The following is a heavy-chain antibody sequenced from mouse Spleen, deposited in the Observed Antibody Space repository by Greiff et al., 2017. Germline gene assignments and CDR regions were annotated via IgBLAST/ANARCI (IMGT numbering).Heavy chain of an antibody. Sequence: EVKLMESGGGLVKPGGSLKLSCAASGFTFSDYGMHWVRQAPEKGLEWVAYISSGSSTIYYADTVKGRFTISRDNAKNTLFLQMTSLRSEDTAMYYCARGVTLFAYWGQGTLVTVSA. CDR2: ISSGSSTI. J-gene: IGHJ3*01. CDR1: GFTFSDYG. CDR3: ARGVTLFAY. D-gene: IGHD2-13*01. V-gene: IGHV5-17*01.